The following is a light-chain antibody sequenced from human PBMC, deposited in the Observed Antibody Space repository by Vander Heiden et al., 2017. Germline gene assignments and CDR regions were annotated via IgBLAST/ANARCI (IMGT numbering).Light chain of an antibody. CDR3: QVWDSSAI. CDR1: NIGNKK. J-gene: IGLJ2*01. V-gene: IGLV3-9*01. CDR2: SDY. Sequence: SSELTPSLSVSVPLGQTAKITCGGINIGNKKVHWYQQKPGQVPILVIYSDYNRPSGSPERFSGSNSGNSATLTITRAQAGDEADYYCQVWDSSAIFGGGTKLTVL.